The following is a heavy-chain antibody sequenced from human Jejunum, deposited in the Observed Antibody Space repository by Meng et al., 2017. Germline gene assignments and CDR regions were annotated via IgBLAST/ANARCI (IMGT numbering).Heavy chain of an antibody. Sequence: QAQLQESGPGLVRPSEPLSLPCPVSGVSVTSGHYYWSWVRQPPGQGLEWIGHVFYTGSTNYSPSFKSRVTISVHTSMNQFSLKLNSVTAADTAVYYCARGGWDFEYWGQGILVTVSS. V-gene: IGHV4-61*01. J-gene: IGHJ4*02. CDR1: GVSVTSGHYY. CDR3: ARGGWDFEY. CDR2: VFYTGST. D-gene: IGHD3-16*01.